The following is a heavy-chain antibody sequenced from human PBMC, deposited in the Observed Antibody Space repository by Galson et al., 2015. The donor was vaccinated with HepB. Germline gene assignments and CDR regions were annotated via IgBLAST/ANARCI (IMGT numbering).Heavy chain of an antibody. Sequence: SLRLSCAASGFHFRNYGMHWVRQAPGKGLEWVAVIWYEGSDKYYADSVQGRFSISKDHSKNILYLQMNSLKSEDTAVYFCTTASKYSSNWDGDYYYYGMDVWGQGTTVTVSS. CDR2: IWYEGSDK. V-gene: IGHV3-33*08. J-gene: IGHJ6*02. CDR3: TTASKYSSNWDGDYYYYGMDV. D-gene: IGHD6-13*01. CDR1: GFHFRNYG.